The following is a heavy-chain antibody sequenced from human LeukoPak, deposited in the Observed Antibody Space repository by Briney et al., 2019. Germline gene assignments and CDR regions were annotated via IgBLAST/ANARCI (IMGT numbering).Heavy chain of an antibody. D-gene: IGHD4-17*01. V-gene: IGHV3-21*01. J-gene: IGHJ4*02. CDR3: ARDQRYGDYQDY. Sequence: GGSLRLSCAASGFTFSSYAMSWVRQAPGKGLEWVSSISSSSSYVYYADSLKGRFTISRDNAKNSLYLQMNSLRAEDTAVYYCARDQRYGDYQDYWGQGTLVTVSS. CDR1: GFTFSSYA. CDR2: ISSSSSYV.